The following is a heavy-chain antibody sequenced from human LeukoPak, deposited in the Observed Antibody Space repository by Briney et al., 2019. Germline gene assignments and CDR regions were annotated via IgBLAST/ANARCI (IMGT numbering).Heavy chain of an antibody. Sequence: PGGSLRLSCAASGFTVSSNYMSWVRQAPGKGLEGDSVIYSGGSTYYADSVKGRFTISRDNSKNTLYLQMNSLRAEDTAVYYCAREADYEAFDYWGQGTLVTVSS. CDR2: IYSGGST. D-gene: IGHD3-22*01. CDR3: AREADYEAFDY. J-gene: IGHJ4*02. CDR1: GFTVSSNY. V-gene: IGHV3-53*01.